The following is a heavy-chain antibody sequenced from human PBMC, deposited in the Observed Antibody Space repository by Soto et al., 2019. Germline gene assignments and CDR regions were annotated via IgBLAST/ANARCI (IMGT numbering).Heavy chain of an antibody. Sequence: PVVSLILSCSSSHFTFINFLMNLFLQAPVKGLEWVANVKRDDSERDYVDSVKGRFTVSRDNAKNTLYLQMRSLRAEDTAVYYCARSHNGEYEFRDFDLWGKGKMVNVSS. CDR2: VKRDDSER. V-gene: IGHV3-7*01. J-gene: IGHJ3*01. CDR1: HFTFINFL. D-gene: IGHD3-3*01. CDR3: ARSHNGEYEFRDFDL.